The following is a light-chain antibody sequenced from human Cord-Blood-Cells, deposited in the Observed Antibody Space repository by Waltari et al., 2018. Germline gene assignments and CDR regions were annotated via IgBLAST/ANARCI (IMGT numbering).Light chain of an antibody. V-gene: IGLV2-14*01. J-gene: IGLJ3*02. CDR1: SSDVGGYNY. CDR3: SSYTSSSTWV. CDR2: DVS. Sequence: QSALTQPAPVSGSPGPSITISCTGTSSDVGGYNYVPWYQQHPGKAPKLMIYDVSNRPSGVANRFSCSKSGNTASRTISGLQAEDEADYYCSSYTSSSTWVFGGGTKLTVL.